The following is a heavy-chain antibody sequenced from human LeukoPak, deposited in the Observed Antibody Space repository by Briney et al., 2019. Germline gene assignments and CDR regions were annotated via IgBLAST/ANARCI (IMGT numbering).Heavy chain of an antibody. Sequence: GASVKVSCKASGYTFTSYYMHWVRQAPGQGLEWMGIINPSGGSTSYAQKFQGRVTMTRDVSTSTVYMELSSLRSEDMAVYYCARDALSDDFWSGYPDYWGQGTLVTVSS. CDR2: INPSGGST. D-gene: IGHD3-3*01. CDR1: GYTFTSYY. V-gene: IGHV1-46*01. J-gene: IGHJ4*02. CDR3: ARDALSDDFWSGYPDY.